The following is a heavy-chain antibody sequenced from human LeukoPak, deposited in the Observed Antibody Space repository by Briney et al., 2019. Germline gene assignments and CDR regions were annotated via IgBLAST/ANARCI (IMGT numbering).Heavy chain of an antibody. J-gene: IGHJ4*02. CDR1: GGSFSGYY. V-gene: IGHV4-34*01. Sequence: SETLSLTCAVYGGSFSGYYWSWLRQPPGKGLEWIGEINHSGSTNYNPPLKSRVSISVDTSKNQCSLKLSSVTAADTAVYYCASSIRGTAWLNRWGQGTLVTVSS. CDR2: INHSGST. CDR3: ASSIRGTAWLNR. D-gene: IGHD3-10*01.